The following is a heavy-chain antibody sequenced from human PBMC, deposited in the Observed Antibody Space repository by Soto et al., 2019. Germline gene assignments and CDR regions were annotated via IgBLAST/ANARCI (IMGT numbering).Heavy chain of an antibody. V-gene: IGHV5-51*01. Sequence: PGESLKICCKGSGYSFTSYWIGWVRQMPGKGLEWMGIIYPGDSDTRYSPSLQGQVTISADKSISTAYLQWSSLKASDTAMYYCARHVDSYGYDYYYGMDVWGQGTTVTVSS. CDR3: ARHVDSYGYDYYYGMDV. CDR1: GYSFTSYW. D-gene: IGHD5-18*01. J-gene: IGHJ6*02. CDR2: IYPGDSDT.